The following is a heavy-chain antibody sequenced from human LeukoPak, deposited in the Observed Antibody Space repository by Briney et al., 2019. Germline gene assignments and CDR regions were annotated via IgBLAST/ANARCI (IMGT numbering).Heavy chain of an antibody. CDR3: ASMDSSGPNY. D-gene: IGHD3-22*01. CDR2: IYYSGST. CDR1: GGSISSYC. J-gene: IGHJ4*02. Sequence: SESLSLTCTVSGGSISSYCWSWIRQPAGRGLGWVGYIYYSGSTNYNPSLKSPVTISVDTFKNQLSRKLSSVTAADTGVYYCASMDSSGPNYWGQGTLVTVSS. V-gene: IGHV4-59*01.